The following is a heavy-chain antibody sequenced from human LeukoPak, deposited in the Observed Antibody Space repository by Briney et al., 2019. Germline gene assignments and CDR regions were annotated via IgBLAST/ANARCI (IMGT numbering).Heavy chain of an antibody. CDR1: GYTFTSYG. J-gene: IGHJ4*02. Sequence: AASVKVSFKASGYTFTSYGISWVRQAPGQGLEWMGWISAYNGNTNYAQKLQGRVTMTTDTSTSTAYMELRSLRSDDTAVYYCARSGPYSSSWYSELDYWGQGTLVTVSS. CDR2: ISAYNGNT. CDR3: ARSGPYSSSWYSELDY. D-gene: IGHD6-13*01. V-gene: IGHV1-18*01.